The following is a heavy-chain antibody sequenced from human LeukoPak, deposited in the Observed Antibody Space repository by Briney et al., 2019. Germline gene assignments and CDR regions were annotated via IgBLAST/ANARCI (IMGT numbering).Heavy chain of an antibody. J-gene: IGHJ3*02. Sequence: SETLSLTCTVSGGSISSSSYYWGWIRQPPGKGLEWIGSIYYSGSTYYNPSLKSRVTISVDRSKNQFSLKLSSVTAADTAVYYCVRGGAAAGQSDNDAFDIWGQGTMVTVSS. V-gene: IGHV4-39*07. D-gene: IGHD6-13*01. CDR2: IYYSGST. CDR3: VRGGAAAGQSDNDAFDI. CDR1: GGSISSSSYY.